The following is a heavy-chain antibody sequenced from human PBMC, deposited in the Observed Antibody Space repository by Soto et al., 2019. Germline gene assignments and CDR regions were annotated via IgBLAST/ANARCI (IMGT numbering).Heavy chain of an antibody. J-gene: IGHJ6*02. CDR2: IYYSGST. CDR1: GGSISSYY. Sequence: LSLTCTVSGGSISSYYWSWIRQPPGKGLEWIGYIYYSGSTNYNPSLRSRVTISVDTSKNQFSLRLSSVTAADTAVNSCASAGGGPHGYYYYGMDVWGQGTTVTVSS. CDR3: ASAGGGPHGYYYYGMDV. V-gene: IGHV4-59*01. D-gene: IGHD3-10*01.